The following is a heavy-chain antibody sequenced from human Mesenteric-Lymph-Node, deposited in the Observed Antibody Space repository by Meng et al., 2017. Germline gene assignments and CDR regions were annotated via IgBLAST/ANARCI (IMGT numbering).Heavy chain of an antibody. D-gene: IGHD2-15*01. CDR2: IYSGDST. J-gene: IGHJ3*02. CDR1: GLSVGRNY. V-gene: IGHV3-66*02. Sequence: GESLKISCAASGLSVGRNYMTWVRQAPGKGLEWVAVIYSGDSTYYPDSVKGRFTISRDSSTNTLLLQMNSLRAEDTAVYYCARDSGGGYCSGASCYGLVFDIWGQGTMVTVSS. CDR3: ARDSGGGYCSGASCYGLVFDI.